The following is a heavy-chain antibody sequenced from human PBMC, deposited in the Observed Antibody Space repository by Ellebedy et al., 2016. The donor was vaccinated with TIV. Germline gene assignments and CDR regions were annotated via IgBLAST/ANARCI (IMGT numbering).Heavy chain of an antibody. V-gene: IGHV5-10-1*01. J-gene: IGHJ4*02. CDR1: GYSFTNYW. Sequence: PGGSLRLSWKGSGYSFTNYWNSWVRQMPGTGLEWLGKIDPTDSSTIYSPSFQGHVTISAAKSISTAYLQWSGLKASDTAIYYCTRRTNSGYDYWGQGTLVTVS. D-gene: IGHD5-12*01. CDR3: TRRTNSGYDY. CDR2: IDPTDSST.